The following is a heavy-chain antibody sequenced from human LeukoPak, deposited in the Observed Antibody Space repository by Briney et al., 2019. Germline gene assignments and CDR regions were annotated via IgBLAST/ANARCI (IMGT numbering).Heavy chain of an antibody. CDR3: ARPNITSYYDSRGYDAFDV. J-gene: IGHJ3*01. CDR2: IDPSDSYT. CDR1: GYSFTNYW. D-gene: IGHD3-22*01. Sequence: GESLKISCKGSGYSFTNYWINWVRQMPGKGLEWMGRIDPSDSYTNYSPSFQGHVTISTDKSFNTAYVQWSSLKASDTAMYYCARPNITSYYDSRGYDAFDVWGQGTMVTVSS. V-gene: IGHV5-10-1*01.